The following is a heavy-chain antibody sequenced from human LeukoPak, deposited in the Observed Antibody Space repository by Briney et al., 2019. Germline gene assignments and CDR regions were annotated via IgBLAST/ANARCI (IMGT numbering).Heavy chain of an antibody. D-gene: IGHD2-15*01. CDR1: GFTFSDYW. CDR3: ARISCSRSSCYGVYDY. J-gene: IGHJ4*02. Sequence: GGSLRLSCAAPGFTFSDYWMTWVRQAPGKGLEWVANIRQDGSEKYYVDSVKGRFTISRDNAKNSVYLQMNSLRAEDTAVYYCARISCSRSSCYGVYDYWGQGSLVTVSS. V-gene: IGHV3-7*01. CDR2: IRQDGSEK.